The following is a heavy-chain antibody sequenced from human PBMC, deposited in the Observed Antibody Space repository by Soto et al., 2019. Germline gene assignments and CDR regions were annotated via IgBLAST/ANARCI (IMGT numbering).Heavy chain of an antibody. D-gene: IGHD6-13*01. J-gene: IGHJ5*02. CDR1: GFTFSSYS. V-gene: IGHV3-21*01. CDR2: ISSSSSYI. Sequence: EVQLVESGGGLVKPGGSLRLSCAASGFTFSSYSMNWVRQAPGKGLEWVSSISSSSSYIYYADSVKGRFTNSRDNAKNSLYLQMNSLRAEDTAVYYCARDHGYSSSWSNWFDPWGQGTLVTVSS. CDR3: ARDHGYSSSWSNWFDP.